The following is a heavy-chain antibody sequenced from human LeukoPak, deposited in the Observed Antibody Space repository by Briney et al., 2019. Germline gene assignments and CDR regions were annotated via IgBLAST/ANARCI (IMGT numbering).Heavy chain of an antibody. CDR3: ARGPTYSSGAYFDY. CDR2: IYNSGST. D-gene: IGHD6-19*01. CDR1: GGSISSYY. V-gene: IGHV4-4*07. J-gene: IGHJ4*02. Sequence: SETLSLTCTVSGGSISSYYWSWIRQPAGKGLEWIGRIYNSGSTNYNPSLKSRLTMSVDTSKNQFSLNLNSVIAADTALYYCARGPTYSSGAYFDYWGQGILVTVSS.